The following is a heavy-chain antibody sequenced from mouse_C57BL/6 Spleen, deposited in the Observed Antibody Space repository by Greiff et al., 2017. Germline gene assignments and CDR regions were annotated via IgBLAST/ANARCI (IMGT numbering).Heavy chain of an antibody. Sequence: QVQLQQPGAELVKPGASVKLSCKASGYTFTSYWMNWVKQRPGQGLEWIGMIHPNSGSTNYNEKFKSKATLTVDKSSSTAYMQLSSLTSEDSAVYYCARDASYAMDYWGQGTSVTVSS. J-gene: IGHJ4*01. CDR3: ARDASYAMDY. V-gene: IGHV1-64*01. CDR1: GYTFTSYW. CDR2: IHPNSGST.